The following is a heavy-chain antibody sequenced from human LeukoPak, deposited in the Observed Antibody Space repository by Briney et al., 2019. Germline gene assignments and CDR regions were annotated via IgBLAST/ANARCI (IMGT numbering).Heavy chain of an antibody. Sequence: GGSLRLSCAASGFTFSSYAMSWVRQAPGKGLEWVSGISGSGGSPYYADSVKGRFTISRDNSKNTLHLQINSLRAEDTAVYYCAKDRPYSTVYYFDYWGQGTLVTVSS. J-gene: IGHJ4*02. CDR1: GFTFSSYA. D-gene: IGHD6-13*01. CDR2: ISGSGGSP. V-gene: IGHV3-23*01. CDR3: AKDRPYSTVYYFDY.